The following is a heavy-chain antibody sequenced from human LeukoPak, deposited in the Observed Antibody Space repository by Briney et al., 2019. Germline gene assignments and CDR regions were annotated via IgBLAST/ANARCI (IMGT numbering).Heavy chain of an antibody. J-gene: IGHJ4*02. CDR2: INHSGST. D-gene: IGHD5-18*01. V-gene: IGHV4-34*01. CDR1: GGSFSGYY. CDR3: ASSYGYFDY. Sequence: SETLSLTCAVYGGSFSGYYWSWIRQPPGKGLEWIGEINHSGSTNYNPSLKSRVTISVDKSKNQFSLKLSSVTAADTAVYYCASSYGYFDYWGQGTLVTVSS.